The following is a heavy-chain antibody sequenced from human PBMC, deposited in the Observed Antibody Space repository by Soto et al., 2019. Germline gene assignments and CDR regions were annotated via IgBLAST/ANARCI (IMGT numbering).Heavy chain of an antibody. CDR2: IWYDGSNK. CDR1: GFTFSSYG. V-gene: IGHV3-33*01. CDR3: ARVEKYNYDFWSGFYYGMDV. D-gene: IGHD3-3*01. J-gene: IGHJ6*02. Sequence: SGGSLRLSCAASGFTFSSYGMHWVHQAPGKGLEWVAVIWYDGSNKYYADSVKGRFTISRDNSKNTLYLQMNSLRAEGTAVYYCARVEKYNYDFWSGFYYGMDVWGQGTTVTVFS.